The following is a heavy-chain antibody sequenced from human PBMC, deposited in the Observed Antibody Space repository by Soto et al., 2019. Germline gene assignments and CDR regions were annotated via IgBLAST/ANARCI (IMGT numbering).Heavy chain of an antibody. CDR2: MSFDGSNK. CDR3: ARITWGRDHYYGMDV. CDR1: RFTFRSYC. V-gene: IGHV3-30*03. D-gene: IGHD1-26*01. Sequence: LXLSCAASRFTFRSYCMHWVRQAPGKGLEWVALMSFDGSNKYYADSVRGRVTMTRDTSLGTAYMELTSLRPDDTALYYCARITWGRDHYYGMDVWGQGTTVTVSS. J-gene: IGHJ6*02.